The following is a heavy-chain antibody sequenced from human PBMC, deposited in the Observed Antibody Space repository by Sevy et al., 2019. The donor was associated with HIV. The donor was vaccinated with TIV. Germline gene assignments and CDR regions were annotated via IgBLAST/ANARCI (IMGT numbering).Heavy chain of an antibody. CDR3: ARDSYYESSGRGLYYYYYGMDV. Sequence: SETLSLTCTVSGGSISSYYWSWIRQPPGKGLEWIGYIYYSGSTNYNPSLKSRVTISVDTSKNQFSLKLSSVTAADTAVYYCARDSYYESSGRGLYYYYYGMDVWGQGTTVTVSS. CDR2: IYYSGST. J-gene: IGHJ6*02. D-gene: IGHD3-22*01. V-gene: IGHV4-59*01. CDR1: GGSISSYY.